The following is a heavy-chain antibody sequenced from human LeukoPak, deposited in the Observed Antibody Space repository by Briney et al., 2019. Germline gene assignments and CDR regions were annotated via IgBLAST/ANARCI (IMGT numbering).Heavy chain of an antibody. V-gene: IGHV4-30-2*01. J-gene: IGHJ4*02. CDR2: IYHSGST. CDR3: ARERGDYGGNSYFDY. Sequence: SQTLSLTCTVSGGSISSGGYYWSWIRQPPGKGLGWIGYIYHSGSTYYNPSLKSRVTISVDRSKNQFSLKLSSVTAADTAVYYCARERGDYGGNSYFDYWGQGTLVTVSS. D-gene: IGHD4-23*01. CDR1: GGSISSGGYY.